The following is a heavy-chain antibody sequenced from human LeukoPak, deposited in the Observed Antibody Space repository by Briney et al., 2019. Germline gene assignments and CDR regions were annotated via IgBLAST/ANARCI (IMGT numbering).Heavy chain of an antibody. Sequence: SETLSLTCTVSGGSLSSYYWSWVRQPPGKGLEGIGYIYYSGSTNYNTSLKSRVTISVDTSKNQFSLKLSSVTAADTAVYYCARARSDYVWGSYRPHYYFDYWGQGTLVTVSS. CDR2: IYYSGST. J-gene: IGHJ4*02. D-gene: IGHD3-16*02. CDR3: ARARSDYVWGSYRPHYYFDY. CDR1: GGSLSSYY. V-gene: IGHV4-59*01.